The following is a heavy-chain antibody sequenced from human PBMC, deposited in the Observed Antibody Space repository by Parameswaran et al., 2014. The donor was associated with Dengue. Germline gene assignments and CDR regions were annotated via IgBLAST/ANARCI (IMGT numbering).Heavy chain of an antibody. V-gene: IGHV1-24*01. J-gene: IGHJ5*02. CDR2: FDPEDGET. Sequence: WVRQAPGQGLEWMGGFDPEDGETIYAQKFQGRVTMTEDTSTDTAYMELSSLRSEDTAVYYCATDPYAWGQGTLVTVSS. D-gene: IGHD3-16*01. CDR3: ATDPYA.